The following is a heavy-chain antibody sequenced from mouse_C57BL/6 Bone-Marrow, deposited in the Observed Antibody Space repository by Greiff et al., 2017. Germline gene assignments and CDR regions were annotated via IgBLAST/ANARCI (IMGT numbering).Heavy chain of an antibody. D-gene: IGHD1-1*01. CDR2: IDPSDSYT. CDR3: ARWNYGSSYWYFDV. V-gene: IGHV1-69*01. CDR1: GYTFTSYW. Sequence: QVQLQQPGAELVMPGASVKLSCKASGYTFTSYWMHWVKQRPGPGLEWIGEIDPSDSYTNYNQKFKGKSTLTVDKSSSTAYMQLSSLTSEDSAVYYCARWNYGSSYWYFDVWGTGTTVTVSS. J-gene: IGHJ1*03.